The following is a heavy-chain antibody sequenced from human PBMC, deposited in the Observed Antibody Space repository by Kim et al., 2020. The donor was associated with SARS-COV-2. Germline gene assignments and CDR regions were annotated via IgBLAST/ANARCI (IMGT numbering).Heavy chain of an antibody. V-gene: IGHV4-39*01. CDR2: IYYSGST. CDR3: ARRQSYSSDNWFDP. Sequence: SETLSLTCTVSGGSISSSSYYWGWIRQPPGKGLEWIGSIYYSGSTYYNPSLKSRVTISVDASKNQFSLKLSSVTAADTAVYYCARRQSYSSDNWFDPWG. D-gene: IGHD6-25*01. J-gene: IGHJ5*02. CDR1: GGSISSSSYY.